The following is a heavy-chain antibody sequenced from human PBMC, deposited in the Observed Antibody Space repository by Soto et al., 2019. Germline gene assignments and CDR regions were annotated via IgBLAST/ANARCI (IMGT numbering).Heavy chain of an antibody. CDR3: AGGYCSSTSCYTGIYDYGMDV. CDR2: IYYSGST. J-gene: IGHJ6*02. CDR1: GGSISSGGYY. D-gene: IGHD2-2*02. V-gene: IGHV4-31*03. Sequence: SETLSLTCSVSGGSISSGGYYWSWIRQHPGKGLEWIGYIYYSGSTYYNPSLKSRVTISVDTSKNQFSLKLSSVTAADTAVYYCAGGYCSSTSCYTGIYDYGMDVRGQGTTVTVSS.